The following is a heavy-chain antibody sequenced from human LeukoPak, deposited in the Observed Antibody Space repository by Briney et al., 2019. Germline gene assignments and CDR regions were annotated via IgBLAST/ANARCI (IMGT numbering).Heavy chain of an antibody. CDR1: GFTFSSYS. CDR3: AKWFDGPGPFDY. CDR2: ISSSSTYI. J-gene: IGHJ4*02. V-gene: IGHV3-21*01. Sequence: PGGSLRLSCAASGFTFSSYSMNWVRQAPGKGLEWVSSISSSSTYIYYADSVKGRFTISRDNAKNSLYLQMNSLRAEDTAVYYCAKWFDGPGPFDYWGQGTLVTVSS. D-gene: IGHD3-10*01.